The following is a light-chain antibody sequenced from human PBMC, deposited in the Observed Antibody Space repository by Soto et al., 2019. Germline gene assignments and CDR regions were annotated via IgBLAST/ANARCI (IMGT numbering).Light chain of an antibody. Sequence: DIQMTQSPSSLSASVGDRVTITCRACQGIRNDLGWYQQKPGKVPKLLIYAASTLQSGVPSRFSGSGSGTDFTLIISSLQPEDVATYYCQKYNSAPRTFGQGTKVDIK. J-gene: IGKJ1*01. CDR1: QGIRND. V-gene: IGKV1-27*01. CDR3: QKYNSAPRT. CDR2: AAS.